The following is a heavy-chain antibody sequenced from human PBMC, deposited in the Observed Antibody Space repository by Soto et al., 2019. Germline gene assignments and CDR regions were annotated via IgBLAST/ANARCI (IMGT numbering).Heavy chain of an antibody. V-gene: IGHV3-23*04. J-gene: IGHJ4*02. Sequence: EVQLVESGGGLVQPGGSLRLSCAASGFNFGSYAMSWVRQAPGKGLEWVAGISGSGGSPYYPDSVKGRFTISKDKSNDTLYLDLTVLRAEDTAVYYCAKGMEIGYRGGFDAWGQGTLVTVSS. D-gene: IGHD5-12*01. CDR2: ISGSGGSP. CDR3: AKGMEIGYRGGFDA. CDR1: GFNFGSYA.